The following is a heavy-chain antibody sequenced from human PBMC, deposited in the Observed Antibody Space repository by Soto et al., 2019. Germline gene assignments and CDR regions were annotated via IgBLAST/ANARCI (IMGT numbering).Heavy chain of an antibody. V-gene: IGHV1-46*01. CDR3: AREYLPSITMVRDYYYGMDV. J-gene: IGHJ6*02. D-gene: IGHD3-10*01. Sequence: GASVKVSCKASGYTFTSYYMHWVRQAPGQGLEWMGKINPSGGSTSYAQKFQGRVTMTRDTSTSTVYMELSSLRSEDTAVYYCAREYLPSITMVRDYYYGMDVWGQGTTVTVSS. CDR2: INPSGGST. CDR1: GYTFTSYY.